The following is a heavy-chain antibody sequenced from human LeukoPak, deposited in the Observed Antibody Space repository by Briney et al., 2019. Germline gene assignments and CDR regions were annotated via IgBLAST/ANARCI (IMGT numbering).Heavy chain of an antibody. CDR1: GGSISSYY. V-gene: IGHV4-4*07. D-gene: IGHD1-26*01. J-gene: IGHJ4*02. CDR2: IYSGGST. CDR3: ARENTGSYRVFDY. Sequence: SETLSLTCTVSGGSISSYYWSWIRQPAGKGLEWIGRIYSGGSTNYNPSLKSRVTVSVDSSNNQFSLKLSSVTAADTAVFYCARENTGSYRVFDYWGQGTLVTVSS.